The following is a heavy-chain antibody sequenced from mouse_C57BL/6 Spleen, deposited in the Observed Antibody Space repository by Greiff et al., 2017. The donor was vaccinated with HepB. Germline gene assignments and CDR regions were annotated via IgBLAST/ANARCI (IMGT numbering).Heavy chain of an antibody. CDR2: IWSDGST. J-gene: IGHJ1*03. CDR1: GFSLTSYG. CDR3: ARHGNYDGGDWYFDV. Sequence: VMLVESGPGLVAPSQSLSITCTVSGFSLTSYGVHWVRQPPGKGLEWLVVIWSDGSTTYNSALKSRLSISKDNSKSQVFLKMNSLQTDDTAMYYCARHGNYDGGDWYFDVWGTGTTVTVSS. V-gene: IGHV2-6-1*01. D-gene: IGHD1-2*01.